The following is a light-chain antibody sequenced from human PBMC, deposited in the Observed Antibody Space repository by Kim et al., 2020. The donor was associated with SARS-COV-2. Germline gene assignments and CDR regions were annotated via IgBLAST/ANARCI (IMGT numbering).Light chain of an antibody. CDR1: SSNNGAGYD. CDR3: QSYDSSLSGSV. J-gene: IGLJ3*02. CDR2: GNS. Sequence: QSGTFSVTGSSSNNGAGYDVHWYQQLPGTAPKLLIYGNSNRPSGVPDRFSGSKSGTSASLAITGLQAEDEADYYCQSYDSSLSGSVFGGGTKLTVL. V-gene: IGLV1-40*01.